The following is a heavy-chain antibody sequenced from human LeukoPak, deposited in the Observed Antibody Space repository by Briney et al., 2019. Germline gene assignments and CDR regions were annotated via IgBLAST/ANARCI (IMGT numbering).Heavy chain of an antibody. V-gene: IGHV4-39*07. Sequence: KPSETLSLTCTVSGGSITSSIYYWGWIRQPPGKGLEWIGSIYYSGSTYYNPSLNSRVTMSVDKSENQFSLKLHSVTAADTAVYYCARDAYSPTITRYYFDYWGQGTLVTVSS. CDR2: IYYSGST. CDR3: ARDAYSPTITRYYFDY. J-gene: IGHJ4*02. CDR1: GGSITSSIYY. D-gene: IGHD5-12*01.